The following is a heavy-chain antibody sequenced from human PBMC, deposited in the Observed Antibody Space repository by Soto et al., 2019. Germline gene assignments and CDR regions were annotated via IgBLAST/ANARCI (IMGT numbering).Heavy chain of an antibody. CDR1: GGDFINYG. CDR2: IIPIFRSA. J-gene: IGHJ4*02. CDR3: ARDRYYDGVGYHYESAY. D-gene: IGHD3-22*01. V-gene: IGHV1-69*13. Sequence: SVKVSCKASGGDFINYGISWVRQAPGQGLEWMGGIIPIFRSANYAQKLQGRVTIAADESTTTAYMELTTLTSEGTAVYYCARDRYYDGVGYHYESAYWGQGTLVTVSS.